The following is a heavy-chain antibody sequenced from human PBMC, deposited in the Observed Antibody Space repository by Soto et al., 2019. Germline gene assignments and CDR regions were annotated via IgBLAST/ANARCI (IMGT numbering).Heavy chain of an antibody. D-gene: IGHD5-18*01. J-gene: IGHJ4*02. Sequence: PGGSLRLSCAASGFTFSSYGMHWVRQAPGKGLEWVAVISYDGSNKYYADSVKGRFTISRDNSKNTLYLQMNSLRAEDTAVYYCAREPGYSYGYYFDYWGQGTLVTVSS. CDR2: ISYDGSNK. CDR1: GFTFSSYG. V-gene: IGHV3-30*03. CDR3: AREPGYSYGYYFDY.